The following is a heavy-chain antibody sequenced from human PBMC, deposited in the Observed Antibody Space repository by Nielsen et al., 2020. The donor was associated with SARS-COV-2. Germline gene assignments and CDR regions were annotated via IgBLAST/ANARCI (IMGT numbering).Heavy chain of an antibody. Sequence: ASVKVSCKASGYTFTSYGISSVRQAPGQGLEWMGWISAYNGNTNYAQKLQGRVTMTTDTSTSTAYMELRSLRSDDTAVYYCARDMITFGGVIASFDPWGQGTLVTVSS. CDR1: GYTFTSYG. CDR3: ARDMITFGGVIASFDP. D-gene: IGHD3-16*02. CDR2: ISAYNGNT. J-gene: IGHJ5*02. V-gene: IGHV1-18*01.